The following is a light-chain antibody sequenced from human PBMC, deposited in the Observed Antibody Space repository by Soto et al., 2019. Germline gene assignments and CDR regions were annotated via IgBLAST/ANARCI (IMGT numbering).Light chain of an antibody. CDR2: AAS. CDR1: QSISNY. CDR3: QQSYNTPWT. Sequence: DIQMTQSPSSLSASIGDRVTITCRASQSISNYLNWYQLKPGKAPKLLIYAASTLQSGVPSRFSGSGSGTTFTLTISSLQPEDFATYWCQQSYNTPWTFGQGTKVEIK. J-gene: IGKJ1*01. V-gene: IGKV1-39*01.